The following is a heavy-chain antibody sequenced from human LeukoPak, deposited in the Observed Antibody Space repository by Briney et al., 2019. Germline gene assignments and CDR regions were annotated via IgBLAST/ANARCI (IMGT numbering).Heavy chain of an antibody. V-gene: IGHV4-59*01. Sequence: SETLSLTCTVSGGSISSYYWSWIRQPPGKGLEWIGYMYYSGSTNYNPFLKSRVTISVDTSKNQFSLKLSSVTAADTAVYYCASGYYDFWSGTYYMDVWGKGTTVTVSS. J-gene: IGHJ6*03. CDR2: MYYSGST. D-gene: IGHD3-3*01. CDR3: ASGYYDFWSGTYYMDV. CDR1: GGSISSYY.